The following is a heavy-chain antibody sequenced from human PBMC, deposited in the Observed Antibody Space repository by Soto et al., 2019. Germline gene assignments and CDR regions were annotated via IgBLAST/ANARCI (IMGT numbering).Heavy chain of an antibody. CDR2: IYHSGST. V-gene: IGHV4-38-2*02. D-gene: IGHD5-18*01. Sequence: SETLSLTCAVSGYSISSGYYWGWIRQPPGKVLEWIGSIYHSGSTYYNPSLKSRVTISVDTSKNQFSLKLSSVTAADTAVYYCAREIAAMVFPFDYWGQATLVTVSS. J-gene: IGHJ4*02. CDR1: GYSISSGYY. CDR3: AREIAAMVFPFDY.